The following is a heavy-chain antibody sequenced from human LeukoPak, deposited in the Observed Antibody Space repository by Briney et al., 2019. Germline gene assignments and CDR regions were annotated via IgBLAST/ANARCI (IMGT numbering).Heavy chain of an antibody. V-gene: IGHV4-34*01. CDR1: GGSFSNYY. CDR3: ARRWNYGRNYYIDV. D-gene: IGHD1-7*01. Sequence: PSETLSLTCAVYGGSFSNYYWNWIRQPPGKGLKWLGEINDNGRANYNPSLMSRVTVSVDTSKNQFSLRLTSVTATDTAVYYCARRWNYGRNYYIDVWGKGATVSVSS. CDR2: INDNGRA. J-gene: IGHJ6*03.